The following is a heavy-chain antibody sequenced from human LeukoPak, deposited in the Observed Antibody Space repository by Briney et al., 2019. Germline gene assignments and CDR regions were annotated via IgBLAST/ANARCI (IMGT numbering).Heavy chain of an antibody. V-gene: IGHV3-33*01. D-gene: IGHD6-13*01. CDR3: ARGSYTSSWYGVFDY. CDR1: GFIFSSYG. J-gene: IGHJ4*02. Sequence: GGSLRLSCAASGFIFSSYGMHWVRQAPGKGLEWVAVIWYDGGNKYYADSVKGRFTISRDNSKNTLYLQMNSLRGEDTAVYYCARGSYTSSWYGVFDYWGQGTLVTVSS. CDR2: IWYDGGNK.